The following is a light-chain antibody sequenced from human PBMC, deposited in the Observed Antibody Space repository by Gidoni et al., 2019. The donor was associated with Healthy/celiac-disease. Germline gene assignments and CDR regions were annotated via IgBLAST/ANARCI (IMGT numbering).Light chain of an antibody. Sequence: QSVLTQPPPASGTPGQRVTIPCSGSSSNIGSNTVNWYQQLPGTAPKLLIYSNNQRPSGVPDRFSSSKSCTSASLAISGLQSEDEADYYCAALDDSLNGWVFGGGTKLTVL. J-gene: IGLJ3*02. CDR2: SNN. CDR3: AALDDSLNGWV. CDR1: SSNIGSNT. V-gene: IGLV1-44*01.